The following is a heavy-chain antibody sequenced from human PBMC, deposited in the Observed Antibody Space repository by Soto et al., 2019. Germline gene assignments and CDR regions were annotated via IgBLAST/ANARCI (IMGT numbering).Heavy chain of an antibody. D-gene: IGHD5-12*01. CDR3: AKDVWWLRDPYYFDY. CDR1: GFTFSSYA. CDR2: ISGSGGST. J-gene: IGHJ4*02. Sequence: GGSLRLSCAASGFTFSSYAMSWVRQAPGKGLEWVSAISGSGGSTYYADSVKGRFTISRDNSKNTLYLQMNSLRAEDTAVYYCAKDVWWLRDPYYFDYWGQGTLVTVSS. V-gene: IGHV3-23*01.